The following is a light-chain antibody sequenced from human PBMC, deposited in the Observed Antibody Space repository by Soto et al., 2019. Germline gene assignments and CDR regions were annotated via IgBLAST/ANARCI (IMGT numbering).Light chain of an antibody. J-gene: IGKJ5*01. CDR2: GAS. V-gene: IGKV3-15*01. CDR1: QSVSID. Sequence: EIVMTQSPDTLSVSPGERATLSCRASQSVSIDLAWYQQTPGQAPRLLIYGASTRATGVPPTFSGSASGTDFTLTISRLEPEDFALYYCQQHDILPITFGQGTRLEIK. CDR3: QQHDILPIT.